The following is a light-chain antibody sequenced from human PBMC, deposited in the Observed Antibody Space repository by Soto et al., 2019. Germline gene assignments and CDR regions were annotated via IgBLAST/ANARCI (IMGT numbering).Light chain of an antibody. Sequence: ETVLTQSPGTLSFSPGERATLSCRASQSVSSTSLAWYQQKPGQAPRLLIYGTSNRATGIPDRFSGSGSGTDFTLTISRLEPEDFAVYYCQQYDNSPPWTFGQGTRVEIK. V-gene: IGKV3-20*01. CDR2: GTS. J-gene: IGKJ1*01. CDR1: QSVSSTS. CDR3: QQYDNSPPWT.